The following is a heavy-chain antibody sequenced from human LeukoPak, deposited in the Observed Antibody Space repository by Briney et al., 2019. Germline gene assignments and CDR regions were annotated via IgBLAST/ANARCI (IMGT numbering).Heavy chain of an antibody. CDR1: GITLSNYG. V-gene: IGHV3-23*01. CDR3: AKRGIVIRAVIIIGLHKEAYYFDY. CDR2: ISERGGST. D-gene: IGHD3-10*01. J-gene: IGHJ4*02. Sequence: GGSLRLSCVVSGITLSNYGMSWVRQAPGKGLEWVSGISERGGSTNYADSVKGRSIISRDTSKNTVYLQMNSLRVEDTAVYFCAKRGIVIRAVIIIGLHKEAYYFDYWGQGILVTVSS.